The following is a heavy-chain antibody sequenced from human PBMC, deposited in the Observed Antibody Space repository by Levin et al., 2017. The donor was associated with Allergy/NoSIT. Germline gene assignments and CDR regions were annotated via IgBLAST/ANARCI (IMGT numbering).Heavy chain of an antibody. J-gene: IGHJ6*02. Sequence: PGESLKISCKASGGTFSRSALSWVRQAPGQGLEWVGGIMPILGTANYAQSFQGRVTISADESSFTMFLDLTSLRPEDTAIYYGARGVVGGNFGLDVWGQGTTVIVSS. CDR3: ARGVVGGNFGLDV. CDR2: IMPILGTA. D-gene: IGHD2-15*01. CDR1: GGTFSRSA. V-gene: IGHV1-69*01.